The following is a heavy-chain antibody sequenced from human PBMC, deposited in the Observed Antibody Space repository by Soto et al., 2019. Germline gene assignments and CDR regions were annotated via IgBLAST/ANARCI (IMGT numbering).Heavy chain of an antibody. Sequence: GESLKISCQGSGYRFSNQYIVWVRQRPGKGLEWMGIIYPGDSGTRCSPSFQGLVIISADKSISTAFLQWRSLKASDTAVYYCSSQAALEPADYWGQRSLVTVSS. CDR2: IYPGDSGT. CDR3: SSQAALEPADY. CDR1: GYRFSNQY. V-gene: IGHV5-51*01. J-gene: IGHJ4*02. D-gene: IGHD6-13*01.